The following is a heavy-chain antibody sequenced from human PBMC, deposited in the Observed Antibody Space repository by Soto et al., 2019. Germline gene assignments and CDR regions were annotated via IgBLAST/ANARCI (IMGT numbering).Heavy chain of an antibody. Sequence: SETLSLTRPVSGGSLSRCYRGWVRRPPGKGLEWIGYIYYSGSTNYNPSLKSRVTISVDTSKNQFSLKLSSVTAADTAVYYCARDRAIAAAAPAFDIWGQGTMVTVSS. CDR3: ARDRAIAAAAPAFDI. D-gene: IGHD6-13*01. CDR2: IYYSGST. CDR1: GGSLSRCY. V-gene: IGHV4-59*01. J-gene: IGHJ3*02.